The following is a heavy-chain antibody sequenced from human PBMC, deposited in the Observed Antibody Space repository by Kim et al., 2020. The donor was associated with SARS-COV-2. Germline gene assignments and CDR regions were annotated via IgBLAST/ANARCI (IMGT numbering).Heavy chain of an antibody. CDR2: ISYDGSNK. CDR3: ARRGHYDSSGYAFDY. V-gene: IGHV3-33*05. Sequence: GGSLRLSCAASGFTFSSYGMHWVRQAPGKGLEWVAVISYDGSNKYYADSVKGRFTISRDNSKNTLYLQMNSLRAEDTAVYYCARRGHYDSSGYAFDYWGQGTLVTVSS. D-gene: IGHD3-22*01. J-gene: IGHJ4*02. CDR1: GFTFSSYG.